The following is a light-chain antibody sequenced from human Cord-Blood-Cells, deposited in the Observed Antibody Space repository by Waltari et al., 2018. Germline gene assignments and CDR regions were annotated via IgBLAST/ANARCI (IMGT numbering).Light chain of an antibody. V-gene: IGLV2-8*01. CDR1: SSYVGGYNY. J-gene: IGLJ1*01. Sequence: QSALTQPPSASGSPGQSVTIAGHGTSSYVGGYNYVSWSPQHQGKAPKPMIYEVSNRPSGVPDRFSVSKSGNTASLTVSGLQAEDEADYYCSSYAGSNNYVFGTGTKVTVL. CDR2: EVS. CDR3: SSYAGSNNYV.